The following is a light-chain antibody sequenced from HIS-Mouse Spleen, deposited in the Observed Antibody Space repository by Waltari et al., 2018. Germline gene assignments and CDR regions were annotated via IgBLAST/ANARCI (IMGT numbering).Light chain of an antibody. J-gene: IGLJ2*01. CDR3: YSTDSSGNHRV. CDR2: EDS. Sequence: SSELTQDPAVSVALGPTVRITCSGDAFPKKYSYWYQQKSGQAPVLVIYEDSKRPSGIPERFSGSSSGTMATLTISGAQVEDEADYYCYSTDSSGNHRVFGGGTKLTVL. CDR1: AFPKKY. V-gene: IGLV3-10*01.